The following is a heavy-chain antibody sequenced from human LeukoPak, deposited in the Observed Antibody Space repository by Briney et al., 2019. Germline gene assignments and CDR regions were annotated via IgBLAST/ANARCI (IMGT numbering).Heavy chain of an antibody. J-gene: IGHJ6*03. CDR2: ISGSGYTT. CDR3: AKSSGYGDYGYYYYYMDV. V-gene: IGHV3-23*01. Sequence: PGGSLRLSCAASGFTFSSHWMSWVRQAPGKGLEWVSAISGSGYTTYYADSVKGRFTISRDNSENTLYLQMNSLRAEDTAVYYCAKSSGYGDYGYYYYYMDVWGKGTTVTISS. D-gene: IGHD4-17*01. CDR1: GFTFSSHW.